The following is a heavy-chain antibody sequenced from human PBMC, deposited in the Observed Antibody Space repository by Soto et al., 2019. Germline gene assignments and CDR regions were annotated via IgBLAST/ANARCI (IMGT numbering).Heavy chain of an antibody. CDR1: GFTFSSFG. CDR3: AKDLGEMATNTPDY. CDR2: VSYDGIDE. V-gene: IGHV3-30*18. Sequence: GGSLRLSCAPSGFTFSSFGIHWVRQAPGKGLEWVAVVSYDGIDENYADSVKGRFSISRDNSKNTVYLQMNSLRGEDTAVYYCAKDLGEMATNTPDYWGQGT. J-gene: IGHJ4*02. D-gene: IGHD3-16*01.